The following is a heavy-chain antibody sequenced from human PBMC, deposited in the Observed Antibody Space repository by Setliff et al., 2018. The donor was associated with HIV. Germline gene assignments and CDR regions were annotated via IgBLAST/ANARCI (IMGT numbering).Heavy chain of an antibody. J-gene: IGHJ6*02. CDR1: GFSLSTSGVG. CDR2: IYWDDDK. Sequence: SGPTLVNSTQTLTLTCTFSGFSLSTSGVGVGWIRQPPGKALEWLAVIYWDDDKRYSPSLKSRVTITKDTSKNQVVLTMTNMDPMDTATYYCAHIVRSGWYPGDMDVWGQGTPVTVSS. D-gene: IGHD6-19*01. CDR3: AHIVRSGWYPGDMDV. V-gene: IGHV2-5*02.